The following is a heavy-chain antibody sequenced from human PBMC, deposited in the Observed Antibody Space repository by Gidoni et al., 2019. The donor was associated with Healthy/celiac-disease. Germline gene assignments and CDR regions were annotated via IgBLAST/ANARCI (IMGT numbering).Heavy chain of an antibody. J-gene: IGHJ4*02. CDR2: IKQDGSEK. D-gene: IGHD3-22*01. V-gene: IGHV3-7*04. Sequence: EVQLVESGGGLVQPGGSRRLSCAASGFTFSSDWMSWVRQAPGKGLEWVANIKQDGSEKYYVDSVKGRFTISRDNAKNSLYLQMNSLRAEDTAVYYCARDYGGDYYDSSGYANFDYWGQGTLVTVSS. CDR3: ARDYGGDYYDSSGYANFDY. CDR1: GFTFSSDW.